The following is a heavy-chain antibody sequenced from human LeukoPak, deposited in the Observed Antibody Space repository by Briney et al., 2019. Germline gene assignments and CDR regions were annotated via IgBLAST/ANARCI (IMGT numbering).Heavy chain of an antibody. CDR3: ARIGVGARGGGDAFDI. D-gene: IGHD1-26*01. CDR2: IYHSGST. CDR1: GYSISSGYY. J-gene: IGHJ3*02. V-gene: IGHV4-38-2*01. Sequence: PSETLSLTCAVSGYSISSGYYWGWIRQPPGKGLEWIGSIYHSGSTYYNPSLKSRVTISVDTSKNQFSLKLTSVTAADTAVYYCARIGVGARGGGDAFDIWGQGTMVTVSS.